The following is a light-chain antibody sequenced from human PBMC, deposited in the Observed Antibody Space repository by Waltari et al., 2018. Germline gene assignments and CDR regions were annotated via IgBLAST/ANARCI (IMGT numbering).Light chain of an antibody. V-gene: IGKV6-21*01. CDR2: YAS. J-gene: IGKJ5*01. Sequence: VVLTPSPDFQSVTLKEKVTIPSRPSQRIGSSVQWYQQKQDQTAKLLITYASQSFSGAPSRFSGSGSGTEFTLTLNGREDEDAATYYCHQSRTFPITFGQGTRLEIK. CDR3: HQSRTFPIT. CDR1: QRIGSS.